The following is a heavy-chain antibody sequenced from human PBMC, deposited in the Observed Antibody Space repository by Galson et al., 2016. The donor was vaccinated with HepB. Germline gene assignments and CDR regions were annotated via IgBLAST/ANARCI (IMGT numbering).Heavy chain of an antibody. CDR3: ARYRGQPPPRYFDY. V-gene: IGHV3-21*01. Sequence: SLRLSCAASGFTFSSYTMNWVRHAPGKGLEWVASIPGSNRYIAYVDSVKGRFTISRDNARNSLFLHMDSLRAEDTAVYYCARYRGQPPPRYFDYWGQGTLFTVSS. CDR1: GFTFSSYT. CDR2: IPGSNRYI. J-gene: IGHJ4*02. D-gene: IGHD2-15*01.